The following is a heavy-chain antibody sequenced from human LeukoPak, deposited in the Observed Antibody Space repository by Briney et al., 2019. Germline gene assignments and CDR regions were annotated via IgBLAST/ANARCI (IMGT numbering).Heavy chain of an antibody. CDR2: ISYDGSNK. CDR1: GFTFSSYG. J-gene: IGHJ4*02. D-gene: IGHD2-21*01. CDR3: ANHFACGSETCPSFDD. Sequence: GRSLRLSCAASGFTFSSYGMHWVRQAPGKGLEWVAVISYDGSNKYYADSVKGRFTISRDNSKNTLYLQMNSLRAEDTAVYYCANHFACGSETCPSFDDWGQGTLVTVSS. V-gene: IGHV3-30*18.